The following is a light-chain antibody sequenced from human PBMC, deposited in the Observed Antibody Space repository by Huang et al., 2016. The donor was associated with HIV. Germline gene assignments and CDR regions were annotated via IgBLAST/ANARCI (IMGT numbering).Light chain of an antibody. CDR3: QQYDIHPLT. V-gene: IGKV1-8*01. J-gene: IGKJ3*01. CDR1: QDINNF. CDR2: AAS. Sequence: IRMTQSPSSLSASTGDRVTITCRANQDINNFLAWYQQRPGSVPKLLIYAASTLQSGVPARFSGNGAGTDFTLTIGCLHSEDVATYYCQQYDIHPLTFGPGTRVDIK.